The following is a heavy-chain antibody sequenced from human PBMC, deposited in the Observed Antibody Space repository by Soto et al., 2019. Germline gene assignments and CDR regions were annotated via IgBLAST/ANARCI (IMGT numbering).Heavy chain of an antibody. D-gene: IGHD2-8*02. CDR2: INHSGST. V-gene: IGHV4-34*01. J-gene: IGHJ4*02. Sequence: QVQLQQWGAGLLKPSETLSLTCAVYGGSFSGYYWPWIRQPPGTGLEWIGEINHSGSTNYNPSLKSRVTLSVDTSKNQFSLKLTSVTDADTAFYYWARDKITGLFDYWGQGTLVTVSS. CDR1: GGSFSGYY. CDR3: ARDKITGLFDY.